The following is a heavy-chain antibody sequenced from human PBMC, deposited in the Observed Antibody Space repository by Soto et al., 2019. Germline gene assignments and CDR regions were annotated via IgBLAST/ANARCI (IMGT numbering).Heavy chain of an antibody. CDR1: GFTFSSYG. Sequence: VGSLRLSCAASGFTFSSYGMHWVRQAPGKGLEWVAVISYDGSNKYYADSVKGRFTISRDNSKNTLYLQMNSLRAEDTAVYYCAKDHGSSWYVGYYYYGMDVWGQGTTVTVSS. J-gene: IGHJ6*02. V-gene: IGHV3-30*18. CDR3: AKDHGSSWYVGYYYYGMDV. D-gene: IGHD6-13*01. CDR2: ISYDGSNK.